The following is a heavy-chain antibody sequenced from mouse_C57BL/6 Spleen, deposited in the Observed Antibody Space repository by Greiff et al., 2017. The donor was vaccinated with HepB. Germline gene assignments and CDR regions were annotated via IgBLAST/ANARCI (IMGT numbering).Heavy chain of an antibody. Sequence: EVKLMESGPELVKPGASVKISCKASGYSFTDYNMNWVKQSNGKSLEWIGVINPNYGTTSYNQKFKGKATLTVDHASSTAYMKLNSLTSEDSAVYYCASRYYYGSSYDWYFDVWGTGTTVTVSS. CDR3: ASRYYYGSSYDWYFDV. V-gene: IGHV1-39*01. CDR2: INPNYGTT. J-gene: IGHJ1*03. D-gene: IGHD1-1*01. CDR1: GYSFTDYN.